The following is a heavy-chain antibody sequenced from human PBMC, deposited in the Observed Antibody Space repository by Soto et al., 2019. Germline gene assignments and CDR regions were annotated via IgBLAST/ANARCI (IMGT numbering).Heavy chain of an antibody. CDR2: IYYSGST. CDR3: AREEGGTRGYYYIDV. V-gene: IGHV4-31*03. J-gene: IGHJ6*03. Sequence: QVQLQESGPGLVRPSQTLSLTCSVSGGSVSSSGHYWSWIRQHPGKGLGWIGYIYYSGSTYYNPSLESRLTISLDTSKNEFSLEPSSVPAADTAVYYCAREEGGTRGYYYIDVWGKGTTVTVSS. D-gene: IGHD1-1*01. CDR1: GGSVSSSGHY.